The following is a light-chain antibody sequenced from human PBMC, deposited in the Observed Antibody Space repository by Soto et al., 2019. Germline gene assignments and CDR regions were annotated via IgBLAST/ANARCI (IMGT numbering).Light chain of an antibody. CDR2: EAS. J-gene: IGKJ2*01. V-gene: IGKV1-5*01. CDR3: QQYKSYSA. CDR1: QSINTW. Sequence: DIQMTQSPSTVSASVGDRVTITCRASQSINTWLAWYQQKPGKAPKCLIFEASSLESGVSRRFSGSGSGTEFTLTISSLQPDDFATYYCQQYKSYSALGQGTKLEIK.